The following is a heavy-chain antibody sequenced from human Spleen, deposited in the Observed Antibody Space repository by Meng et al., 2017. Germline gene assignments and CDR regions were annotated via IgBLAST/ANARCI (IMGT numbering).Heavy chain of an antibody. Sequence: SETLSLTCAVYGGSFSGYYWSGIRQPPGKGLEWIGEINHSGSANYNPSLRSRATISVDTSKNQFSLKVSSVTAADTAVYYCASHCTSTSCYYYYGMDVWGQGTTVTVSS. CDR3: ASHCTSTSCYYYYGMDV. CDR2: INHSGSA. J-gene: IGHJ6*02. V-gene: IGHV4-34*01. CDR1: GGSFSGYY. D-gene: IGHD2-2*01.